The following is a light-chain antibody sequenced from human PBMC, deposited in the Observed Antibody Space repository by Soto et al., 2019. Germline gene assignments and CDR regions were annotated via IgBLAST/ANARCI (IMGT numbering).Light chain of an antibody. V-gene: IGLV1-40*01. Sequence: QPVLTQPPSVSGAPGQRVTISCTGSSSNIGAGYDVQWYQQFPGTAPKLLIYGNTNRPSGVPDRFSGSKSGTSGSLAITGLQAEDEADYYCQSYDNSLSGYVFGIGTKLTVL. CDR1: SSNIGAGYD. CDR2: GNT. CDR3: QSYDNSLSGYV. J-gene: IGLJ1*01.